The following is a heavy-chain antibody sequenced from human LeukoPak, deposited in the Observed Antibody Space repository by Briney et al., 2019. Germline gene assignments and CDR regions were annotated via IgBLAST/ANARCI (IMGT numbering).Heavy chain of an antibody. CDR3: VKRGAGTGINLGYYYYYGMDV. J-gene: IGHJ6*02. V-gene: IGHV3-23*01. CDR1: GFTFSSYA. D-gene: IGHD6-19*01. CDR2: ISGSGGST. Sequence: GGSLRLSCAASGFTFSSYAMSWVRQAPGKGLEWVSAISGSGGSTYYADSVKGRFTISRDNSKNTLYLQMNSLRAEDTAVYYCVKRGAGTGINLGYYYYYGMDVWGQGTTVTVSS.